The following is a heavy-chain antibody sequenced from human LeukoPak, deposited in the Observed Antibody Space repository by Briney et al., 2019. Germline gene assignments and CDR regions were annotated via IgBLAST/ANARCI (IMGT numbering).Heavy chain of an antibody. CDR3: ARDRIPPRSSGSGWYSGPRDFDY. J-gene: IGHJ4*02. V-gene: IGHV1-2*06. Sequence: GASVKVSCKASGYTFTGYYMHWVRQAPGQGLEWMGRINPNSGGTNYAQKFQGRVTMTRDTSISTAYMELSRLRSDDTAVYYCARDRIPPRSSGSGWYSGPRDFDYWGQGTLVTVSS. D-gene: IGHD6-19*01. CDR2: INPNSGGT. CDR1: GYTFTGYY.